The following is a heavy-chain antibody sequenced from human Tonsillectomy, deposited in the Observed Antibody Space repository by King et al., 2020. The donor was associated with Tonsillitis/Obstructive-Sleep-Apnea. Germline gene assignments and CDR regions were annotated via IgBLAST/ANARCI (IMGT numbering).Heavy chain of an antibody. CDR2: IYYSGST. J-gene: IGHJ4*02. CDR1: GGSISSYY. V-gene: IGHV4-59*01. D-gene: IGHD1-14*01. CDR3: ARGDRDFDY. Sequence: QLQESGPGLVKPSETLSLTCTVSGGSISSYYWSWIRQPPGKGLEWIGYIYYSGSTNYNPSLKSRVTISVDTSKNQFSLKLSSETAADTAIYYCARGDRDFDYWGQGTLVTVSS.